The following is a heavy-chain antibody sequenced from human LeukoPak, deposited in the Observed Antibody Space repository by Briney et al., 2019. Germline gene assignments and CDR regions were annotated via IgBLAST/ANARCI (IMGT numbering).Heavy chain of an antibody. CDR2: INWNSDII. CDR1: GFNFDDYA. CDR3: ASSRYDFWSGPGY. D-gene: IGHD3-3*01. V-gene: IGHV3-9*03. J-gene: IGHJ4*02. Sequence: PGGFLRLSCAGSGFNFDDYAMHWVRQAPGKGPEWVSGINWNSDIIDYADSVKGRFTISRDNAKNSLYLQMNSLRAEDMALYYCASSRYDFWSGPGYWGQGTLVTVSS.